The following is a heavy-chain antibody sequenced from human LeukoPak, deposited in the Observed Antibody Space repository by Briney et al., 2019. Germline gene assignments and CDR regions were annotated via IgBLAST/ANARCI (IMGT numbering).Heavy chain of an antibody. Sequence: LRLSCAASGFTFSSYSMNWIRQPPGKALEWLALIDWDDDKYYSTSLKTRLTISKDTSKNQVVLTMTNMDPVDTATYYCARIPDWIDAFDIWGQGTMVTVSS. CDR3: ARIPDWIDAFDI. V-gene: IGHV2-70*01. CDR2: IDWDDDK. D-gene: IGHD2-2*03. CDR1: GFTFSSYSM. J-gene: IGHJ3*02.